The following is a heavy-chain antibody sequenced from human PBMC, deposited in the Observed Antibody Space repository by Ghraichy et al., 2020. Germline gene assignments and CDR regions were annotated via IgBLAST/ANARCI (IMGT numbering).Heavy chain of an antibody. V-gene: IGHV4-39*01. CDR1: GDSISSSHYY. J-gene: IGHJ2*01. CDR2: SGNT. CDR3: ATGVAAVNWHFDL. Sequence: SETLSLTCTVSGDSISSSHYYWGWIRQPPGKGLEWIGNSGNTNYNPSLKSRVTISVDTSKHQSSLKLTSVTAADTAVYFCATGVAAVNWHFDLWGRGTLVTVSS. D-gene: IGHD6-13*01.